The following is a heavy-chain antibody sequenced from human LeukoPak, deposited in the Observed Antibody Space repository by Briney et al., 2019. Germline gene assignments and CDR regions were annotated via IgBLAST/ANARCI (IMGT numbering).Heavy chain of an antibody. CDR1: GYSISSGYY. V-gene: IGHV4-38-2*02. J-gene: IGHJ5*02. Sequence: PSETLSLTCSVSGYSISSGYYWGWIRQPPGRGLEWIGSIYYTGGTLYNPSLKSRVTMSVDTSKNQFSLKLSSVTAADTAVYYCARDSGTTGEVKFDPWGQGTLVTVSS. CDR3: ARDSGTTGEVKFDP. D-gene: IGHD3-10*01. CDR2: IYYTGGT.